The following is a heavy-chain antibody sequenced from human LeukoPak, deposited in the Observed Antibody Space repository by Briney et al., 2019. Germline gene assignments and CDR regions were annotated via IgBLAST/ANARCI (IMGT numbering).Heavy chain of an antibody. CDR3: AREERITMVRGVIDY. CDR2: IYYSGST. Sequence: PSETLSLTCAVYGGSFSGYYWSWIRQHPGKGLEWIGYIYYSGSTYYNPSLKSRVTISVDTSKNQFSLKLSSVTAADTAVYYCAREERITMVRGVIDYWGQGTLVTVSS. D-gene: IGHD3-10*01. CDR1: GGSFSGYY. V-gene: IGHV4-31*11. J-gene: IGHJ4*02.